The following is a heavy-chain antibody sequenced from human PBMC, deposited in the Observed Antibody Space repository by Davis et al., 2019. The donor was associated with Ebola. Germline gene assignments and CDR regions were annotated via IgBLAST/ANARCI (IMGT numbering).Heavy chain of an antibody. CDR1: RFTSSSYA. V-gene: IGHV3-23*01. D-gene: IGHD6-13*01. CDR3: AKSTAAALLDYYYYGMDV. Sequence: GGSRRLSVQAPRFTSSSYAMSWVRQPQGKGLEWVSAISGIGGSPYYADSVKGRFTISSDNSKNTLYLQINSLRAEDKAVYYCAKSTAAALLDYYYYGMDVWSQGTTVTVSS. J-gene: IGHJ6*02. CDR2: ISGIGGSP.